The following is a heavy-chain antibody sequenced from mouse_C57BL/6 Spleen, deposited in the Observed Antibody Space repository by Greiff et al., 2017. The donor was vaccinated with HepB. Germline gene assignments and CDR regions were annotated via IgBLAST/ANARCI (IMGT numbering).Heavy chain of an antibody. CDR1: GYTFTSYW. V-gene: IGHV1-59*01. D-gene: IGHD1-1*01. CDR2: IDPSDSYT. Sequence: QVQLQQPGAELVRPGTSVKLSCKASGYTFTSYWMHWVKQRPGQGLEWIGVIDPSDSYTNYNQKFKGKATLTVDTSSSTAYMQLSSLTSEDSAVYYCARVEWDYYGVYAMDYWGQGTSVTVSS. CDR3: ARVEWDYYGVYAMDY. J-gene: IGHJ4*01.